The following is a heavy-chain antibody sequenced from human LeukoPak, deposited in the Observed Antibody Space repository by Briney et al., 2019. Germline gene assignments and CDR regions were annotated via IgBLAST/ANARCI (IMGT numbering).Heavy chain of an antibody. CDR2: ISAYNGNT. Sequence: ASVKVSCKASGYTFTSYGISWVRQAPGQGLEWMGWISAYNGNTNYAQKFQGRVTMTTDTTTAYMELRSLRSDDTAVYFCARDGDFFFDYWGQGTLVTVSS. CDR1: GYTFTSYG. J-gene: IGHJ4*02. CDR3: ARDGDFFFDY. V-gene: IGHV1-18*01. D-gene: IGHD2/OR15-2a*01.